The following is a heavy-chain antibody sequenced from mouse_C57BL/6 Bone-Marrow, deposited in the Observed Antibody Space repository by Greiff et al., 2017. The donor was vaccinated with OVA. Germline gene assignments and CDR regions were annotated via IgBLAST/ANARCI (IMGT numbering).Heavy chain of an antibody. D-gene: IGHD2-3*01. J-gene: IGHJ2*01. V-gene: IGHV5-6*01. Sequence: EVQGVESGGDLVKPGGSLKLSCAASGFTFSSYGMSWVRQTPDKRLEWVATISSGGSYTYYPDSVKGRFTISRDNAKNTLYLQMSSLKSEDTAMYYCARRDFYYYFDYWGQGTTLTVSS. CDR3: ARRDFYYYFDY. CDR1: GFTFSSYG. CDR2: ISSGGSYT.